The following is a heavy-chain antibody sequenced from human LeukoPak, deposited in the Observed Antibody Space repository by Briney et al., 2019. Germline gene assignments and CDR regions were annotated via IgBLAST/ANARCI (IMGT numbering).Heavy chain of an antibody. V-gene: IGHV3-23*01. Sequence: ETLSLTCTVSGGSISSYYWSWIRQPPGKGLEWVSGIIGSGGSTFYADSVKGRFTISRDNSKNTLYLQMNSLRAEDTAVYYCAKAFGGWYNYFDYWGQGTLVTVSS. CDR3: AKAFGGWYNYFDY. J-gene: IGHJ4*02. D-gene: IGHD6-19*01. CDR1: GGSISSYY. CDR2: IIGSGGST.